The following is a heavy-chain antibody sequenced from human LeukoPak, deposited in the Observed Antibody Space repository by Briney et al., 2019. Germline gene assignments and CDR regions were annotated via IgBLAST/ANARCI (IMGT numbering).Heavy chain of an antibody. D-gene: IGHD3-3*01. J-gene: IGHJ6*02. CDR3: ARMYYDFWSGYLGYYGLDV. CDR1: GYTFTGYY. CDR2: INPNSGGT. Sequence: ASVKVSCKASGYTFTGYYMHWVRQAPGQGLEWMGWINPNSGGTNYAQKFQGRVTMTRDTSISTAYMELSRLRSDDTAVYYCARMYYDFWSGYLGYYGLDVWGQGTTVTASS. V-gene: IGHV1-2*02.